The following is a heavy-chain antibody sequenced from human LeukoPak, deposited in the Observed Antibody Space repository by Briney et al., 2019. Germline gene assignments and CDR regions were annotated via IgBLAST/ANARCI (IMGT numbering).Heavy chain of an antibody. CDR3: ARSGTMVRGVIITRKDYYYYYGMDV. J-gene: IGHJ6*04. V-gene: IGHV4-34*01. D-gene: IGHD3-10*01. CDR1: GGSFSGYY. CDR2: INHSGSS. Sequence: PSETLSLTCAVYGGSFSGYYWSWIRQPPGKGLVWIGEINHSGSSNYNPSLKSRGTISVDTSKNQFSLKLSSVTAADTAVYYCARSGTMVRGVIITRKDYYYYYGMDVWGKGTTVTVSS.